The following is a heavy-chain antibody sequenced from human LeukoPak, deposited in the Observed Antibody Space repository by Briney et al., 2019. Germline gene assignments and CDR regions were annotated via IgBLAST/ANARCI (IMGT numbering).Heavy chain of an antibody. CDR2: IHYNGNT. V-gene: IGHV4-59*01. J-gene: IGHJ4*02. Sequence: SETLSLTCSVSGDSISSYYWTWIWQTPGKGLEWIAYIHYNGNTKSNPSLKSRVTISLDTSKNQFSLKLTSLAAADTAVYYCARGVDSGYPDYWGQGTLVTVSS. CDR3: ARGVDSGYPDY. D-gene: IGHD3-22*01. CDR1: GDSISSYY.